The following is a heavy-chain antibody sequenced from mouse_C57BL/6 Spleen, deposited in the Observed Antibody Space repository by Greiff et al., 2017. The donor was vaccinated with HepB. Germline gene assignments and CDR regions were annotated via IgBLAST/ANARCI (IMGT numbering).Heavy chain of an antibody. J-gene: IGHJ2*01. V-gene: IGHV1-59*01. D-gene: IGHD4-1*01. CDR1: GYTFTSYW. Sequence: QVQLQQPGAELVRPGTSVKLSCKASGYTFTSYWMHWVKQRPGQGLEWIGVIDPSDSYTNYNQKFKGKATLTVDTSSSTAYMQLSSLTSEDSAVYYCARGGTGTVSYWGQGTTLTVSS. CDR2: IDPSDSYT. CDR3: ARGGTGTVSY.